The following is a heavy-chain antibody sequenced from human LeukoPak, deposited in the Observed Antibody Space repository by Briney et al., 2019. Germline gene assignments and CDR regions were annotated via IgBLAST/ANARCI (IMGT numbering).Heavy chain of an antibody. J-gene: IGHJ3*02. CDR3: ARGDYDYVWGSYRICAFDI. CDR2: INHSGST. V-gene: IGHV4-34*01. D-gene: IGHD3-16*02. Sequence: PSETLSLTCAVYGGSFSGYYWSWIRQPPGKGLEWIGEINHSGSTNYNPSLKSRVTISVDTSKNQFSLKLSSVTAADTAVYYCARGDYDYVWGSYRICAFDIWGQGTMVTVSS. CDR1: GGSFSGYY.